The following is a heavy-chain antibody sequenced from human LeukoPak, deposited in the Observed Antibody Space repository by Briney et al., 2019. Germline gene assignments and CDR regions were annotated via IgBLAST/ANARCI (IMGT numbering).Heavy chain of an antibody. CDR3: ARLNVLSGSPLHHFDH. CDR1: GGSISSYY. CDR2: IYASGST. Sequence: SETLSLTCTVSGGSISSYYWAWIRQPAGKGLEWIGRIYASGSTDYYSSLKSRVSMSVDTSKNQFSLKLSSVTAADTAVYYCARLNVLSGSPLHHFDHWGQGTLVTVSS. J-gene: IGHJ4*02. V-gene: IGHV4-4*07. D-gene: IGHD6-13*01.